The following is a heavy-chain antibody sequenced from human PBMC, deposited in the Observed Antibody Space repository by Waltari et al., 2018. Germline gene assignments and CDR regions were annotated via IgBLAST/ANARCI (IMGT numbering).Heavy chain of an antibody. D-gene: IGHD4-17*01. V-gene: IGHV3-21*02. J-gene: IGHJ1*01. CDR3: VRGRLTTVATPWDF. CDR2: SSASGMYT. CDR1: GFSFSNYG. Sequence: EVQLVESGGGLVKSGGALRLSCETSGFSFSNYGMNWVRQVPGKGLWWVSFSSASGMYTYYKDSVKGRITIARDNARNVLYLQMNGLRVEDTAIYYCVRGRLTTVATPWDFWGQGTLVTVSS.